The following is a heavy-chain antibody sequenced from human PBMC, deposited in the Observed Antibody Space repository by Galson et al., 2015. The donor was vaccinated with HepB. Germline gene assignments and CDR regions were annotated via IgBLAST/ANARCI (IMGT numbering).Heavy chain of an antibody. Sequence: ETLSLTCTVSGDSISTYYWSWIRQPPGKGLEWIGYLYYYGSPNSNPSLKSRVTISIDTSKNQFSLNLNSVTAADTAVYYCARHDVLGYSSAWYYFDSWGQGTLVTVSS. J-gene: IGHJ4*02. CDR2: LYYYGSP. V-gene: IGHV4-59*08. D-gene: IGHD6-13*01. CDR3: ARHDVLGYSSAWYYFDS. CDR1: GDSISTYY.